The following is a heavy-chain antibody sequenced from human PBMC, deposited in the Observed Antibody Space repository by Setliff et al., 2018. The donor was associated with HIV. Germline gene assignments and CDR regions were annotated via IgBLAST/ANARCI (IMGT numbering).Heavy chain of an antibody. D-gene: IGHD5-12*01. V-gene: IGHV4-34*01. CDR1: GGSSYY. CDR3: ALKKDVAWFIDL. Sequence: SETLSLTCAVYGGSSYYWTWIRQSPGKGLEWIGEIHLGGNTNYNPSLKSRVTISVDTAKSHFSLKLNSVTAADTAVYYGALKKDVAWFIDLWGRGTQVTVSS. J-gene: IGHJ2*01. CDR2: IHLGGNT.